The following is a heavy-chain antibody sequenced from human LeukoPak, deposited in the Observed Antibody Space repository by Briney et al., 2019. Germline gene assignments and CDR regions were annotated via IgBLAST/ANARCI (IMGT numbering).Heavy chain of an antibody. Sequence: GRSLRLSCAASGFTFSNYGMHWVRQAPGKGLEWVAVISYDESDKYYADSVKGRFTISRDNSKNTLYLQMNSLRPEDTAVYYCAKGVVAATNAAYYGMDVWGQGITVTVSS. V-gene: IGHV3-30*18. CDR3: AKGVVAATNAAYYGMDV. CDR1: GFTFSNYG. CDR2: ISYDESDK. J-gene: IGHJ6*02. D-gene: IGHD2-15*01.